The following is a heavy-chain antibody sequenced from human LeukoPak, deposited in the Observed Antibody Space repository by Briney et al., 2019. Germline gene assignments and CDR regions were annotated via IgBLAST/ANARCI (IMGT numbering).Heavy chain of an antibody. CDR3: AREASLWFGELSMAH. J-gene: IGHJ4*02. CDR1: GFTFSSYG. V-gene: IGHV3-33*01. D-gene: IGHD3-10*01. Sequence: PGGSLRLSCAAWGFTFSSYGMHWARQSTGKGLEWVAVICYDGSNKYYADSVKGRFTISRDNSKNTLYLQMNSLRAEYTAVYYCAREASLWFGELSMAHWGQGTLVTVSS. CDR2: ICYDGSNK.